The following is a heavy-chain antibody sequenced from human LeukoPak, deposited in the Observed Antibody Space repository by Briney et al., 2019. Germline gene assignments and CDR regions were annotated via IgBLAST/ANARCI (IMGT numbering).Heavy chain of an antibody. V-gene: IGHV3-53*01. Sequence: PGGSLNLSVAASGFTVRSNYMIWVRQAPGKGLDWFSVIYVGGDTYYTDSVKGRFTISRDTSKNTLYLQMNSLRAEDTAVYYCASLPVYQSGTPHDYWGQGTLVTVSS. CDR1: GFTVRSNY. CDR3: ASLPVYQSGTPHDY. J-gene: IGHJ4*02. D-gene: IGHD3-10*01. CDR2: IYVGGDT.